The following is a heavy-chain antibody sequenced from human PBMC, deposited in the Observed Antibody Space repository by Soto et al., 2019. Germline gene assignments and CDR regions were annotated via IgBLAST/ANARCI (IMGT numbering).Heavy chain of an antibody. CDR3: ARRGSSWRGRYFDL. CDR1: GGSISNYY. CDR2: IYYTGST. V-gene: IGHV4-59*01. D-gene: IGHD6-13*01. J-gene: IGHJ2*01. Sequence: QVQLQESGPGLVKPSETLSLTCTVSGGSISNYYWSWIRQPPGKGLEWIGYIYYTGSTNYNPSLKSRVTILVDTSKNQFSLKLSSVTAADTAVYYCARRGSSWRGRYFDLWGRGTLVTVSS.